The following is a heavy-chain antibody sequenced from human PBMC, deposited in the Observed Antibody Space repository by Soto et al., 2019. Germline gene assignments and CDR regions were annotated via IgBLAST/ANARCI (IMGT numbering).Heavy chain of an antibody. Sequence: PXGSLIRSCASSGITFNTFNMNWVRQAPGKGLEWVSSITNNDYTAYADSVKGRFTISRDNAKKSLYLQMNSLRAEDTAAYYCNLYDALLFDLWSQGALVTVTA. CDR1: GITFNTFN. V-gene: IGHV3-21*01. J-gene: IGHJ4*02. D-gene: IGHD3-9*01. CDR3: NLYDALLFDL. CDR2: ITNNDYT.